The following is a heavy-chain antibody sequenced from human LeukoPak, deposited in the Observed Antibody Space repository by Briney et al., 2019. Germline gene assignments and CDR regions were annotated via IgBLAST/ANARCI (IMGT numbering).Heavy chain of an antibody. D-gene: IGHD6-13*01. V-gene: IGHV4-59*01. CDR1: GGSISRFY. Sequence: SETLSLTCTVSGGSISRFYWSWIRQPPGKGLEWIGYIYYSGGTNYNPSLEIRVTMSVDTSKIQFSLKVSSVTAADTAVYYCARVYSSSYLDYWGRGTGVTVSS. CDR2: IYYSGGT. CDR3: ARVYSSSYLDY. J-gene: IGHJ4*02.